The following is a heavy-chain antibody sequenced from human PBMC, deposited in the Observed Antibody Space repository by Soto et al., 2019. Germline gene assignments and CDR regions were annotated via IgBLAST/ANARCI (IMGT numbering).Heavy chain of an antibody. CDR1: GGSISSGGYY. CDR2: IYYSGST. D-gene: IGHD6-6*01. V-gene: IGHV4-31*03. CDR3: ARGKYSRSYDYFDY. Sequence: SETLSLTCTVSGGSISSGGYYWSWIRQHPGKGLEWIGYIYYSGSTYYNPSLKSRVIISVDTSKNQFSLKLSSVTAADTAVYYCARGKYSRSYDYFDYWGQGTLVTVSS. J-gene: IGHJ4*02.